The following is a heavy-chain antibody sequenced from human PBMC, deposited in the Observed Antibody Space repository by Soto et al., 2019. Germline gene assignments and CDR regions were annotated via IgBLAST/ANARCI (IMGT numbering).Heavy chain of an antibody. Sequence: QVQLVQSGAEVKKPGSSVQVSCKASGGTFSSYNISWVRQAPGQGLEWMGRIIPILGIANYAQKFQGRVTSTADKSTSTAYMELSSLRSEDTAVYYCARGTVEWYSSSCNYLDYWGQGTLVTVSS. CDR3: ARGTVEWYSSSCNYLDY. CDR2: IIPILGIA. D-gene: IGHD6-13*01. V-gene: IGHV1-69*02. J-gene: IGHJ4*02. CDR1: GGTFSSYN.